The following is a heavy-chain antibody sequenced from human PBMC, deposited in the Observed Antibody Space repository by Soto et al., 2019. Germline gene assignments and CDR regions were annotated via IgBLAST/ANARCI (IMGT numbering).Heavy chain of an antibody. V-gene: IGHV1-18*01. J-gene: IGHJ4*02. CDR2: ISAYNGNT. CDR1: GYTFTSYG. D-gene: IGHD3-3*01. CDR3: ARSPLRFLEWFLDPYYFDY. Sequence: ASVKVSCKASGYTFTSYGISWVRQAPGQGLEWMGWISAYNGNTNYAQKLQGRVTMTTDTSTSTAYMELRSLRSDDTAVYYCARSPLRFLEWFLDPYYFDYWGQGTLVTVSS.